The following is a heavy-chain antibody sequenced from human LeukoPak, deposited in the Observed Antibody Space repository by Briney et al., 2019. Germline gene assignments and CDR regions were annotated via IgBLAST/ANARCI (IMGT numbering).Heavy chain of an antibody. CDR1: GGSISSYY. CDR3: ARDQCSGGSCYPGWFDP. D-gene: IGHD2-15*01. Sequence: PSETLSLTCTVSGGSISSYYWSWIRQPPGMGLEWIGYIYYSGSTNYNPSLKSRVTISVDTSKNQFSLKLNSVTAADTAVYYCARDQCSGGSCYPGWFDPWGQGTLVTVSS. CDR2: IYYSGST. V-gene: IGHV4-59*01. J-gene: IGHJ5*02.